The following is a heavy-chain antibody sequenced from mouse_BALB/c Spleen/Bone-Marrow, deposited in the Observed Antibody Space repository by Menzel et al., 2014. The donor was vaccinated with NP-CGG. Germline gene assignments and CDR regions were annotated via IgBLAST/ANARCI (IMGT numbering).Heavy chain of an antibody. CDR3: TTSRGYNWFAY. D-gene: IGHD2-2*01. J-gene: IGHJ3*01. Sequence: VQRQQSGAELLNLGASWKLSCKPSGYTFTTFYMYWVKQRPGQGLEGMGEFNPGNVGADFNEKFKIKATLTVDKSSSTAYMQISSLTSEDYAVCCCTTSRGYNWFAYWGQGTLVTVSA. CDR2: FNPGNVGA. V-gene: IGHV1-53*01. CDR1: GYTFTTFY.